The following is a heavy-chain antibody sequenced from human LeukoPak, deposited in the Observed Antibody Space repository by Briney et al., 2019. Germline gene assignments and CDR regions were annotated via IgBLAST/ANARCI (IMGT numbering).Heavy chain of an antibody. J-gene: IGHJ4*02. V-gene: IGHV3-48*01. CDR1: GFTFSSYS. CDR3: ARAKVLRYFDWLSPPDY. D-gene: IGHD3-9*01. CDR2: ISGSTSTI. Sequence: PGGSLRLSCAASGFTFSSYSMNWVRQAPGKGLEWVSYISGSTSTIYYADSVKGRFTISRDNSKNTLYLQMNSLRAEDTAVYYCARAKVLRYFDWLSPPDYWGQGTLVTVSS.